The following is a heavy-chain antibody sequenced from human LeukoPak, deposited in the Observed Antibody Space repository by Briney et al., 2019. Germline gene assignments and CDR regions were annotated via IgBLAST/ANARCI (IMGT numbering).Heavy chain of an antibody. D-gene: IGHD3-3*01. CDR2: LDSSGST. Sequence: PSETLSLTCTVSGGSISSRSDYWGWIRQTPGKGLEWIGNLDSSGSTNYNPSLKSRVTISVDTSKNQFSLKLSSVTAADTAVYYCARGKGYYDFWSGYYIGAFDIWGQGTMVTVSS. J-gene: IGHJ3*02. CDR1: GGSISSRSDY. V-gene: IGHV4-39*07. CDR3: ARGKGYYDFWSGYYIGAFDI.